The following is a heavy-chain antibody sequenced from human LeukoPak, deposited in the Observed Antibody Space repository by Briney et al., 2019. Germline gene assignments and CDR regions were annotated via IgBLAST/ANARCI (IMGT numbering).Heavy chain of an antibody. CDR2: IYYSGST. Sequence: SETLSLTCTVSGGSISSSSYYWGWIRQPPGKGLEWIGSIYYSGSTYYNPSLKSRVTISVDTSKNQFSLKLSSVTAADTAVYYCARRGSPAAIAHRDYWGQGTLVTVSS. CDR1: GGSISSSSYY. V-gene: IGHV4-39*01. D-gene: IGHD2-2*01. CDR3: ARRGSPAAIAHRDY. J-gene: IGHJ4*02.